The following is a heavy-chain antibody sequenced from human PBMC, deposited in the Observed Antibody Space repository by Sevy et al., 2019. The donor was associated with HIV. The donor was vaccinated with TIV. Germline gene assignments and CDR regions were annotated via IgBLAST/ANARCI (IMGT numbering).Heavy chain of an antibody. Sequence: GSLRLSCAASGLTLTTTGMSWVRQAPGKGLEWDAGVTSDGTTYYADSVRDRFTVSRDNSKNTLYLQLNSLRADDTAVFYCAGGDTTMITDLDYWGQGTLVTVSS. V-gene: IGHV3-23*01. CDR1: GLTLTTTG. CDR2: VTSDGTT. D-gene: IGHD3-16*01. CDR3: AGGDTTMITDLDY. J-gene: IGHJ4*02.